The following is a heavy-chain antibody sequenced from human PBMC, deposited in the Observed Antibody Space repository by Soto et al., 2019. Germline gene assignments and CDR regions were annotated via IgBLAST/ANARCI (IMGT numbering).Heavy chain of an antibody. D-gene: IGHD3-16*01. V-gene: IGHV3-33*01. CDR1: VFTFISYG. J-gene: IGHJ4*02. CDR3: ARGGDMITYYFDY. CDR2: IWYDGSNK. Sequence: GWSLRLSCASSVFTFISYGMHWVRQAPGKGLEWVAVIWYDGSNKYYADSVKGRFTISRDNSKNTLYLQMNSLRAEDTAVYYCARGGDMITYYFDYWGQGTLVTVSS.